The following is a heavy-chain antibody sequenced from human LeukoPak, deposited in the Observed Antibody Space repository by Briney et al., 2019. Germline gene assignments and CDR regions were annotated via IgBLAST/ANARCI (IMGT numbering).Heavy chain of an antibody. CDR3: AKEAGTQ. D-gene: IGHD1/OR15-1a*01. V-gene: IGHV3-30-3*01. CDR2: ISYDGSNK. CDR1: GFTFSSYA. Sequence: QPGGSLRLSCAASGFTFSSYAMHWVRQAPGKGLEWVAVISYDGSNKYYADSVKGRFTISRDNSKNTLYLQMNSLRAEDTAVYYCAKEAGTQWGQGTLVTVSS. J-gene: IGHJ4*02.